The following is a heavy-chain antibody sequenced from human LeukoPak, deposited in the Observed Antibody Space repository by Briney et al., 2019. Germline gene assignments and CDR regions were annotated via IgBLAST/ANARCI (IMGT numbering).Heavy chain of an antibody. CDR3: AKGSRYSRPYYFDF. Sequence: PGGSLRPSCAASGFTFSDYAMSWVRQAPGKGLEWVSAITGDGGDTYQSDSVKGRFTISRDNSKNTLYLQMNSLRAEDTAVYYCAKGSRYSRPYYFDFWGQEILVTVSS. V-gene: IGHV3-23*01. CDR1: GFTFSDYA. J-gene: IGHJ4*02. CDR2: ITGDGGDT. D-gene: IGHD2-21*01.